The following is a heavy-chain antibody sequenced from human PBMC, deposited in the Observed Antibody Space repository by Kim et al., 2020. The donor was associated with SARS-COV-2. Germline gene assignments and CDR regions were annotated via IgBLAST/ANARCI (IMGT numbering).Heavy chain of an antibody. D-gene: IGHD3-10*01. CDR3: AKGKYYYGSGSYYFDY. Sequence: SGKGRFTISRDNSKNTLYLQMNSLRAEDTAVYYCAKGKYYYGSGSYYFDYWGQGTLVTVSS. J-gene: IGHJ4*02. V-gene: IGHV3-30*02.